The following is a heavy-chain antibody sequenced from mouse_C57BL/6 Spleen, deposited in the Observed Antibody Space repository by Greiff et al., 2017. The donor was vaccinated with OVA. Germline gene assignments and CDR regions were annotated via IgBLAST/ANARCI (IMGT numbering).Heavy chain of an antibody. D-gene: IGHD1-1*01. CDR1: GYAFSSYW. CDR3: ATDYGSSAWFAY. J-gene: IGHJ3*01. V-gene: IGHV1-80*01. Sequence: QVQLKESGAELVKPGASVKISCKASGYAFSSYWMNWVKQRPGKGLEWIGQIYPGDGDTNYNGKFKGKATLTADKSSSTAYMQLSSLTSEDSAVYFCATDYGSSAWFAYWGQGTLVTVSA. CDR2: IYPGDGDT.